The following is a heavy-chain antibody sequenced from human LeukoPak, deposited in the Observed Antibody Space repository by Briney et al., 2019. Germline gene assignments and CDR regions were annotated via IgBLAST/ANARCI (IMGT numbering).Heavy chain of an antibody. Sequence: ASVKVSCKASGYTFTSYDINWVRPATGQGLEWMGWMNPNSGNTGYAQKFQGRVTMTRNTSISTAYMELSSLRSEDTAVYYCARRGLRRDWFDPWGQGTLVTVSS. D-gene: IGHD5-12*01. V-gene: IGHV1-8*01. CDR2: MNPNSGNT. CDR1: GYTFTSYD. CDR3: ARRGLRRDWFDP. J-gene: IGHJ5*02.